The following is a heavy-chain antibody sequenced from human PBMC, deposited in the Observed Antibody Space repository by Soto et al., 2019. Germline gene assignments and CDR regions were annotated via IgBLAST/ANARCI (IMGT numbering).Heavy chain of an antibody. J-gene: IGHJ4*02. V-gene: IGHV1-24*01. CDR2: FDPEDGET. CDR1: GYTLTELS. CDR3: ARSFGYYASSGFYY. D-gene: IGHD3-22*01. Sequence: ASVKVSCKVSGYTLTELSMHWVRQAPGKGLEWMGGFDPEDGETIYAQKFQGRVTMTTDTSTSTAYMELRSLRSDDMAVYYCARSFGYYASSGFYYWGLGALLTVSS.